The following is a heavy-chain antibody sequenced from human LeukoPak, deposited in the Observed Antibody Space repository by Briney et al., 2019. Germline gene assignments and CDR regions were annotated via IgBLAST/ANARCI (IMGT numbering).Heavy chain of an antibody. J-gene: IGHJ6*02. CDR2: IYYSGST. D-gene: IGHD3-9*01. V-gene: IGHV4-30-4*01. CDR3: ARTNYDILAGYEVPYYYYGMDV. Sequence: SQTLSLTCTVSGGSISSGGYYWSWIRQPPGKGLEWIGYIYYSGSTDYNPSLKSRVTISVDTSKNQFSLKLSSVTAADTAVYYCARTNYDILAGYEVPYYYYGMDVWGQGTTVTVSS. CDR1: GGSISSGGYY.